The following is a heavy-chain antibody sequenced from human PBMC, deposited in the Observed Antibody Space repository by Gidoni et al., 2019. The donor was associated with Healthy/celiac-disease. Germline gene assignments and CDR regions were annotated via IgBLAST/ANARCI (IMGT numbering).Heavy chain of an antibody. V-gene: IGHV1-69*04. CDR3: AREATIFGVVIRHYYYYGMDV. D-gene: IGHD3-3*01. CDR1: GGTFSSYP. J-gene: IGHJ6*02. Sequence: QVQLVQSGAEVKKPGSSVKVSCKASGGTFSSYPISWVRQAPGQGLEWMGRIIPILGIANYAQKFQGRVTITADKSTSTAYMELSSLRSEDTAVYYCAREATIFGVVIRHYYYYGMDVWGQGTTVTVSS. CDR2: IIPILGIA.